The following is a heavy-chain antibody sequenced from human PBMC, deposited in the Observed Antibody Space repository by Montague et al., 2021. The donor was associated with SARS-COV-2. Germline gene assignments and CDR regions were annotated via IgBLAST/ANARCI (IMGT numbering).Heavy chain of an antibody. CDR3: ARAPNYDVSTGNYYYAQDV. J-gene: IGHJ6*02. D-gene: IGHD3-16*01. CDR1: EFSFSDYY. Sequence: SLRLSCAASEFSFSDYYMAWIRQAPGKGPEWVAYISSGGTATYYADSVRGRFTISRDNAKKSLHLQMNSLTAADAAVYYCARAPNYDVSTGNYYYAQDVWGQGTPSTVPS. CDR2: ISSGGTAT. V-gene: IGHV3-11*01.